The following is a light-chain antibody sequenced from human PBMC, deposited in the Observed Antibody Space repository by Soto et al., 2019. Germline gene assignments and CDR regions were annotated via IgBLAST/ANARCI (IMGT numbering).Light chain of an antibody. CDR2: GAS. J-gene: IGKJ2*01. Sequence: EVVLTQTPGTLSLSPGERATLSCRARQTVSSNHLAWYQQKPGQAPRLLIYGASDRATDIPDRFSGSGSGTDFTLTISRLEPEDFAVYYCQHFGSSPPKYTFGQGTKLEIK. CDR3: QHFGSSPPKYT. CDR1: QTVSSNH. V-gene: IGKV3-20*01.